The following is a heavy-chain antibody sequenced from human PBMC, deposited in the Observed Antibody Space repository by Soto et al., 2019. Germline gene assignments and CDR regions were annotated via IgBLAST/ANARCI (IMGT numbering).Heavy chain of an antibody. CDR1: GFTFSSYA. V-gene: IGHV3-23*01. CDR3: AGRSSGWYFDY. D-gene: IGHD6-19*01. Sequence: EVQLLESGGGLVQPGGSLRLSCAASGFTFSSYAMNWVRQAPGKGLEWVSVISGSGGSTYYAESVKGRFTISRDNSKNALYLQMSIGRAEDTAVYYCAGRSSGWYFDYWGRGTLVTVSS. CDR2: ISGSGGST. J-gene: IGHJ4*02.